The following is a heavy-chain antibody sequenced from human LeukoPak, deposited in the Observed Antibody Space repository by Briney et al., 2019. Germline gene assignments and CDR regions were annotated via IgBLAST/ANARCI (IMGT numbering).Heavy chain of an antibody. CDR1: GYSFTNYW. Sequence: GESMKISCKGSGYSFTNYWIGWVRQMPGKGQERMGIIHPGDSATKSNPSFQGQVTISADKSISTAYLQWSSLKASDTAMYYCATIDSSGYYQGRAFDIWGQGTMVTVSS. CDR2: IHPGDSAT. D-gene: IGHD3-22*01. V-gene: IGHV5-51*01. CDR3: ATIDSSGYYQGRAFDI. J-gene: IGHJ3*02.